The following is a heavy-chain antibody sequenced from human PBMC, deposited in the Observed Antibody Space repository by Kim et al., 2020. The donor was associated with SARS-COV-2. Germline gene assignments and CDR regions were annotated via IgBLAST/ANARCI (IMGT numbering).Heavy chain of an antibody. CDR2: IWYDGSNK. D-gene: IGHD5-12*01. V-gene: IGHV3-33*01. J-gene: IGHJ3*02. Sequence: GGSLRLSCAASGFTFSSYGMHWVRQAPGKGLEWVAVIWYDGSNKYYADSVKGRFTISRDNSKNTLYLQMNSLRAEDTAVYYCARGGNGYKTKDAFDIWGQGTMVTVSS. CDR3: ARGGNGYKTKDAFDI. CDR1: GFTFSSYG.